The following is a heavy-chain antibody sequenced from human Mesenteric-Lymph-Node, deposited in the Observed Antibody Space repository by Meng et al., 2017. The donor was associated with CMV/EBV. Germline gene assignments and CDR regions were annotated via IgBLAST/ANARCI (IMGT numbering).Heavy chain of an antibody. CDR3: ARGAKRITIFGVVMPFDY. CDR1: GGSFSGYY. V-gene: IGHV4-34*01. CDR2: INHSGST. D-gene: IGHD3-3*01. J-gene: IGHJ4*02. Sequence: GSLRLSCAVYGGSFSGYYWSWIRQPPGKGLEWIGEINHSGSTNYNPSLKSRVTISVDTSKNQFSLKLSSVTAADTAVYYCARGAKRITIFGVVMPFDYWGQGTLVTVSS.